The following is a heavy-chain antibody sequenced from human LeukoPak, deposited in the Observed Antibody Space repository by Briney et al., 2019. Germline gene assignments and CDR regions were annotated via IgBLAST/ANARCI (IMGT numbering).Heavy chain of an antibody. CDR1: GFTFSSYS. V-gene: IGHV3-21*01. CDR2: ISSSSSYI. Sequence: PGGSLRLSCAASGFTFSSYSMNWVRQAPGKGLEWVSSISSSSSYIYYADSVKGRFTISRDNSKNTVYLQMNSLRADDTAVYYCARAVEYLPLDYWGQGTLVAVSS. CDR3: ARAVEYLPLDY. J-gene: IGHJ4*02. D-gene: IGHD2/OR15-2a*01.